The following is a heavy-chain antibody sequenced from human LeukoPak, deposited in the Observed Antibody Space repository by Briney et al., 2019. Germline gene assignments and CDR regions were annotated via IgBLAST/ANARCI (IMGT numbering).Heavy chain of an antibody. D-gene: IGHD1-26*01. V-gene: IGHV1-3*01. CDR3: ARDSGSGSNDY. CDR2: ISAGNGNT. Sequence: GASVKVSCKASGYTLTSYAIHWVRQAPGQRLEWMGWISAGNGNTKYSQNFQGRVTFISNTSATTAFMELSSLRSEDAAVYYCARDSGSGSNDYWGQGTLVTVSS. CDR1: GYTLTSYA. J-gene: IGHJ4*02.